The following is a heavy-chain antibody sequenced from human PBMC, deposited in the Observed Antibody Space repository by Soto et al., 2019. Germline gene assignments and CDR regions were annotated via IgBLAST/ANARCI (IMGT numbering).Heavy chain of an antibody. V-gene: IGHV4-31*03. J-gene: IGHJ4*02. CDR1: GGSISSGGYY. D-gene: IGHD3-3*01. CDR3: ARANFPREYYDFWSGYYTGFDY. Sequence: SETLSLTCTVSGGSISSGGYYWSWIRQHPGKGLEWIGYIYYSGSTYNNPSLKSRVTISVDTSKNQFSLKLSSVTAADTAVYYCARANFPREYYDFWSGYYTGFDYWGQGTLVTVSS. CDR2: IYYSGST.